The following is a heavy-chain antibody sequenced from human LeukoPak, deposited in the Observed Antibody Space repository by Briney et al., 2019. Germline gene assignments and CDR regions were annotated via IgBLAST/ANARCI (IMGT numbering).Heavy chain of an antibody. Sequence: GGSLRLSCAASGFTFSSYAMSWVRQAPGKGLEWVAVIWYDGSNKYYADSVKGRFTISRDNSKNTLYLQMNSLRAEDTAVYYCARAGGYGDLQYDYWGQGTLVTVSS. CDR3: ARAGGYGDLQYDY. J-gene: IGHJ4*02. CDR2: IWYDGSNK. CDR1: GFTFSSYA. V-gene: IGHV3-33*08. D-gene: IGHD4-17*01.